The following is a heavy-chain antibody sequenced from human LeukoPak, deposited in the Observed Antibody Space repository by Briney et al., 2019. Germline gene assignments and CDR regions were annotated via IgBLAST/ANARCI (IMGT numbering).Heavy chain of an antibody. D-gene: IGHD1-26*01. CDR2: IIPIYGTA. Sequence: SVKDCFKASGCIFSSYAISWVRQAPGRARAWMGGIIPIYGTANYAQKFQGRVTITADESTSTAYMELSSLRSEDTAVYYCARDTGVSGSYYVRWGQGTLVTVSS. J-gene: IGHJ4*02. CDR3: ARDTGVSGSYYVR. V-gene: IGHV1-69*13. CDR1: GCIFSSYA.